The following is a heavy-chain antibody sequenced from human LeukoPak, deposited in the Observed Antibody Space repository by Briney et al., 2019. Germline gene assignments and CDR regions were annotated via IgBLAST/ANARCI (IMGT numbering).Heavy chain of an antibody. D-gene: IGHD3-16*01. J-gene: IGHJ4*02. Sequence: GGSLRLSCAASGFTFSNYAMSWVRQAPGKGLEWVSAISGSGGSTYYADSVKGRFTISRDNAKRSLFLQMNSLRAEDTAVYYCARDKGVWGILQIPEYWGQGTLVTVSS. CDR2: ISGSGGST. CDR1: GFTFSNYA. V-gene: IGHV3-23*01. CDR3: ARDKGVWGILQIPEY.